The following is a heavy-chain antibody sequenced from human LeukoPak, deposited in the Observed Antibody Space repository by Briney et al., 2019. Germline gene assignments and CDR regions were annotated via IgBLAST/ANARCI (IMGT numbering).Heavy chain of an antibody. J-gene: IGHJ6*03. CDR2: ISATGIYR. CDR3: ARVGSHSGSLSLIKRNYYYYYYMDV. D-gene: IGHD3-10*01. CDR1: GFTFSSYG. Sequence: PGGTLRLSCAASGFTFSSYGMSWVRQAPGKGLEWVSSISATGIYRYYADSVKGRFTISRDNAKNSLYLQMNSLRAEDTAVYYCARVGSHSGSLSLIKRNYYYYYYMDVWGKGTTVTISS. V-gene: IGHV3-21*01.